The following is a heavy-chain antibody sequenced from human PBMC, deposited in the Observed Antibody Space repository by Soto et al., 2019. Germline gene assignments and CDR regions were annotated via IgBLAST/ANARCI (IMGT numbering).Heavy chain of an antibody. Sequence: PSETLSLTCTVSGGSISSSSYYWGWIRQPPGKGLEWIGSIYYSGSTYYNPSLKSRVTISVDTSKNQFSLKLSSVTAADTAVYYCARLREQWLVDYWGQGTLVTVSS. D-gene: IGHD6-19*01. CDR2: IYYSGST. J-gene: IGHJ4*02. V-gene: IGHV4-39*01. CDR3: ARLREQWLVDY. CDR1: GGSISSSSYY.